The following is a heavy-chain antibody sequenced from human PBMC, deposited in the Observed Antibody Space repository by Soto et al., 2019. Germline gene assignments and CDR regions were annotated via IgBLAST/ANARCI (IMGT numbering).Heavy chain of an antibody. CDR3: ARTGVGITTYTYMDA. J-gene: IGHJ6*03. D-gene: IGHD3-3*01. CDR1: GYTLTELS. V-gene: IGHV1-24*01. CDR2: FDPEDGET. Sequence: ASVKVSCKVSGYTLTELSMHWVRQAPGKGLEWMGGFDPEDGETIYAQKFQGRVTMTKDTSTDTAYMELSSLRSEDTAVYYCARTGVGITTYTYMDAWGIGTTVTVSS.